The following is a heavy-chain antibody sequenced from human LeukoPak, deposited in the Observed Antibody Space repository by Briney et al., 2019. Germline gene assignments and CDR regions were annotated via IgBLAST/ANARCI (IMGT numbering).Heavy chain of an antibody. CDR3: ARDDRGIAALRNSYFYYMDV. D-gene: IGHD6-13*01. J-gene: IGHJ6*03. CDR1: GGTFSSHA. Sequence: SVKVSCKXSGGTFSSHAISWVRQAPGQGLEWMGGIIPIFGTADYAQKFQGRVTFTAGESTSTAYMELSSLRSEDTALYYCARDDRGIAALRNSYFYYMDVWGKGTTVTVSS. V-gene: IGHV1-69*13. CDR2: IIPIFGTA.